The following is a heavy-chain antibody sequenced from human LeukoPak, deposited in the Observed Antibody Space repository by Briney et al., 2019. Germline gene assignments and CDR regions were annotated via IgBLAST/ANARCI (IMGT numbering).Heavy chain of an antibody. D-gene: IGHD3-16*01. CDR2: VTGPGDTT. CDR3: AKGAEIGL. Sequence: GGSLRLSCATSGFIFTNYAMNWVRQAPGKGLEWVSAVTGPGDTTYYADSVKGRFFMSREDSKTTVYLQMNSLRAEDTAIYYCAKGAEIGLWSQGTLVTVSS. CDR1: GFIFTNYA. V-gene: IGHV3-23*01. J-gene: IGHJ4*02.